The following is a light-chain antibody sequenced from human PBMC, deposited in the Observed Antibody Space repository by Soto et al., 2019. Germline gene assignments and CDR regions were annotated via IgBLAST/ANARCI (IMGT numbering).Light chain of an antibody. V-gene: IGKV3-20*01. CDR1: QSVSSN. CDR2: GAS. J-gene: IGKJ1*01. CDR3: EQYGISGT. Sequence: EIVMTQSTATLSVSPGERATLSCRASQSVSSNLAWYQPTPGQPPRLLIYGASSRATGIPDRFSGSGSGTDFTLTISRLEPDDFAVYYCEQYGISGTFGQGTKVDIK.